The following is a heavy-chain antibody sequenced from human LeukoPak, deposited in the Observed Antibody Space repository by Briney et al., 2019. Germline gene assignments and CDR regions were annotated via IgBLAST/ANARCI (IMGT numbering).Heavy chain of an antibody. J-gene: IGHJ3*02. CDR3: TTDQSVGFAIYAFDI. Sequence: AGGSLRLSCAASGFTFSSDAMSWVRQAPGKGLEWVGRIKSKTDGGTTDYAAPVKGRFTISRDDSKNTLYLQMNSLKTEDTAVYYCTTDQSVGFAIYAFDIWGQGTMVTVSS. CDR1: GFTFSSDA. CDR2: IKSKTDGGTT. D-gene: IGHD3-9*01. V-gene: IGHV3-15*01.